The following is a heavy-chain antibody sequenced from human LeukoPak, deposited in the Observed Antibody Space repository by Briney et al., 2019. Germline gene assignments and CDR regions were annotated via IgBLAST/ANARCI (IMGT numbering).Heavy chain of an antibody. CDR3: ARALLYSRGCYYFDY. Sequence: SVTDSCKASGYTFTHYYMHWLRRPPGQGLEGMGIINPSGGSTSYAQKFQGRVTMTRDTSTSTVYMDLSRLRSEDTAVYYCARALLYSRGCYYFDYWGQGTLVTVSS. V-gene: IGHV1-46*01. D-gene: IGHD6-19*01. CDR2: INPSGGST. CDR1: GYTFTHYY. J-gene: IGHJ4*02.